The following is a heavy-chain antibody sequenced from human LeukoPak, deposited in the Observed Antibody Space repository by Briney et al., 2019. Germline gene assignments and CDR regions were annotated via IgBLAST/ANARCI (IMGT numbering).Heavy chain of an antibody. Sequence: SETLSLTCTVSGGSISSYYWSWIRQPPGKGREWLGYSYYSGSTNYNPYLKSGVTISVDTSKNQFSLMHSSVTAADTAVYYCASDTAMDGLLDYWGQGTLVTVSA. CDR2: SYYSGST. D-gene: IGHD5-18*01. CDR3: ASDTAMDGLLDY. J-gene: IGHJ4*02. CDR1: GGSISSYY. V-gene: IGHV4-59*01.